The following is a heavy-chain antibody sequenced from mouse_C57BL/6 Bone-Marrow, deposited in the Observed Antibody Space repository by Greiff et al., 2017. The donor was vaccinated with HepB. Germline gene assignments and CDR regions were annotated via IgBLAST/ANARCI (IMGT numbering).Heavy chain of an antibody. CDR3: ASEVYYDYEDFDY. CDR2: IYPGSGNT. D-gene: IGHD2-4*01. V-gene: IGHV1-76*01. CDR1: GYTFTDYY. J-gene: IGHJ2*01. Sequence: VQLVESGAELVRPGASVKLSCKASGYTFTDYYINWVKQRPGQGLEWIARIYPGSGNTYYNEKFKGKATLTAKKSSSTAYMQLSSLTSEDSAVYFGASEVYYDYEDFDYWGQGTTLTVSS.